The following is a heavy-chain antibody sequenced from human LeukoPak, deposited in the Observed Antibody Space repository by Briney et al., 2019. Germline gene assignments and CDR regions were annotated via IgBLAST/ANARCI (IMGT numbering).Heavy chain of an antibody. J-gene: IGHJ3*02. Sequence: GGSLRLSCAASGFTFSSFSMSWVRQAPGKGLEWVSDISPNGGSTYYEDSVNGRFIISSDKSKNTLYLQMNSQSAEDTAVYYCAKDGGIFGTPDAFYIWGQGKVVMVSS. D-gene: IGHD1-20*01. CDR1: GFTFSSFS. CDR2: ISPNGGST. CDR3: AKDGGIFGTPDAFYI. V-gene: IGHV3-23*01.